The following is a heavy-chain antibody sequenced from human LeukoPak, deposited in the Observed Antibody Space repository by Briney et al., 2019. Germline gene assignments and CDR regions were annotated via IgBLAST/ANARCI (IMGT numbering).Heavy chain of an antibody. V-gene: IGHV3-23*01. CDR1: GFTFSSYA. D-gene: IGHD3-22*01. CDR2: ISGSGGST. CDR3: AKRRDSSGYYYLRSYYFDY. Sequence: PGGSLRLSCAASGFTFSSYAMSWVRQAPGKGLEWVSAISGSGGSTYYADSVKGRFTISRDNSKNTLYLQMNSLRAEDTAVYYCAKRRDSSGYYYLRSYYFDYWGQGTLATVSS. J-gene: IGHJ4*02.